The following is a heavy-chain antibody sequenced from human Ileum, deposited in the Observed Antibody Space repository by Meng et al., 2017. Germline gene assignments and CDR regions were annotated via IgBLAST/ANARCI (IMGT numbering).Heavy chain of an antibody. D-gene: IGHD6-6*01. Sequence: QVRLLRCGDGQLKPPEPLALTCPVSVHSLRSGYYWSWIRQPPGKGREWIGEINHSGTTNYNPSLKSRVTIAVDESKNHFSLKLSSATAADTAVYYCARQYSSYWGFDYWGQGTLVTVSS. CDR1: VHSLRSGYY. CDR2: INHSGTT. J-gene: IGHJ4*02. V-gene: IGHV4-34*01. CDR3: ARQYSSYWGFDY.